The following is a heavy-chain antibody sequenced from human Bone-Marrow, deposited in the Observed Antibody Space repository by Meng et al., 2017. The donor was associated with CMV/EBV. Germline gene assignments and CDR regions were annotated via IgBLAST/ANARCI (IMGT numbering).Heavy chain of an antibody. Sequence: GGSLRLSCAASGFTFSDYYMSWIRQAPGKGLQWVSYIRNNGRTVDSADSVKGRFTISRDNAKNSLLLHMNSLRAEDTAIYYCARHRAAASPDAFDIWRQGTMVAVSS. V-gene: IGHV3-11*01. D-gene: IGHD6-13*01. CDR2: IRNNGRTV. CDR3: ARHRAAASPDAFDI. J-gene: IGHJ3*02. CDR1: GFTFSDYY.